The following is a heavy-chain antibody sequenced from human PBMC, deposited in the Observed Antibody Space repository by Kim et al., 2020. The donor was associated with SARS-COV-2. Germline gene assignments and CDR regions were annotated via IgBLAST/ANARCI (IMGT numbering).Heavy chain of an antibody. Sequence: STIYYADVLKGRFTISRDNAKNSLYLQMNSLRDEDTAVYYCARDGGSYPYWGQGTLVTVSS. CDR3: ARDGGSYPY. D-gene: IGHD1-26*01. CDR2: STI. V-gene: IGHV3-48*02. J-gene: IGHJ4*02.